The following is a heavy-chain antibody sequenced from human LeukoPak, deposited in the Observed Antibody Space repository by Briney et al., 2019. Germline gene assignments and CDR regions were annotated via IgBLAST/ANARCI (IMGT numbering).Heavy chain of an antibody. CDR2: ISSGGST. Sequence: SETLSLTCSVSGGSINSHSWTWIRQPPGKGLEWIGYISSGGSTAYNPSLKSRVTISPDTSKNQLSLKLTSVTAADTAVFYCARQTYGGGPYYYYVDVWGKGTSVTVSS. V-gene: IGHV4-4*09. CDR3: ARQTYGGGPYYYYVDV. CDR1: GGSINSHS. J-gene: IGHJ6*03. D-gene: IGHD2-21*01.